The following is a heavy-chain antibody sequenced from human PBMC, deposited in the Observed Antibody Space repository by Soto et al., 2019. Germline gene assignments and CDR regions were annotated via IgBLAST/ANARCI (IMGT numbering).Heavy chain of an antibody. Sequence: ASVKVSCQASPYTFTSYGISWVRQAPGQGLEWMGWISVYYGNTNYAQKFQDRDTMTTDTSTSTAYLLLSRLTSDDTAVYYCARGCLKWEWGVFASWGQGTLVTVSS. CDR3: ARGCLKWEWGVFAS. J-gene: IGHJ1*01. V-gene: IGHV1-18*04. D-gene: IGHD1-26*01. CDR1: PYTFTSYG. CDR2: ISVYYGNT.